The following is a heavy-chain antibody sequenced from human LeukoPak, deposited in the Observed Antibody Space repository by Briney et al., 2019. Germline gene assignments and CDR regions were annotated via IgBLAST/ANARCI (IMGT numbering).Heavy chain of an antibody. Sequence: SETLALTCTVSGGSIRSYYWSWIRQPAGKGLEWIGRIYTSGSTNYNPSLKSRVTISVDTSKNQFSLKLSSVTAADTAVYYCARGRRRITMVREPPYYFDYWGQGTLVTVSS. D-gene: IGHD3-10*01. V-gene: IGHV4-4*07. CDR3: ARGRRRITMVREPPYYFDY. CDR1: GGSIRSYY. J-gene: IGHJ4*02. CDR2: IYTSGST.